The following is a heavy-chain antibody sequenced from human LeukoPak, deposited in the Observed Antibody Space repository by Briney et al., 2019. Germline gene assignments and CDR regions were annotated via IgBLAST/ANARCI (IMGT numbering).Heavy chain of an antibody. J-gene: IGHJ3*02. CDR2: IYYSGST. V-gene: IGHV4-39*07. D-gene: IGHD6-13*01. CDR3: ARDSSRPI. Sequence: SETLSLTCTVSGGSISSSSYYWGWIRQPPGKGLEWIGSIYYSGSTYYNPSLKSRVTISVDTSKNQFSLKLSSVTAADTAVYYCARDSSRPIWGQGTMVTVSS. CDR1: GGSISSSSYY.